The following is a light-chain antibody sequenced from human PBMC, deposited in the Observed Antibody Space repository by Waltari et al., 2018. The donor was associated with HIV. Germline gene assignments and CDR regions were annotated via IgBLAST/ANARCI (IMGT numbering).Light chain of an antibody. CDR1: QSVLHSSNNKNY. CDR3: QQYYNSPLT. J-gene: IGKJ1*01. V-gene: IGKV4-1*01. Sequence: DIVMTQSPDSLAVSLGERATINCKSSQSVLHSSNNKNYLAWYQQKPGQPPNLLIYWASTRESGVPDRFSGSGSGTDFTLTISSLQAEDVAVYYFQQYYNSPLTFGQGTKVEIK. CDR2: WAS.